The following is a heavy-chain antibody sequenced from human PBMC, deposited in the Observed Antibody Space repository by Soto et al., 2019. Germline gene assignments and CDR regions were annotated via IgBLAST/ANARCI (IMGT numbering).Heavy chain of an antibody. CDR3: ARDDAFGNENGFDI. CDR2: IVSDGSAK. V-gene: IGHV3-33*01. Sequence: ESGGGVVQPGTSLRLSCAVSGFPFSTYGFHWVRQPPGKGLEWVAVIVSDGSAKYHADSVEGRFIISRDNSKDTLYLQMNSLRAEDTAVYYCARDDAFGNENGFDIWGQGTMVTVSS. J-gene: IGHJ3*02. D-gene: IGHD1-1*01. CDR1: GFPFSTYG.